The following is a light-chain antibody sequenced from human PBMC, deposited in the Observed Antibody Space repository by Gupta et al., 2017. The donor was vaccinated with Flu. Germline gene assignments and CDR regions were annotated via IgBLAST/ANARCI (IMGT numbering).Light chain of an antibody. V-gene: IGKV1-39*01. J-gene: IGKJ1*01. CDR3: QQSYMAT. Sequence: DIQMTQSPSSLSASVGDRVTITCRASQSISSYLNWYQQKPGKAPKLLIYAASSLQSGVPSRFSGSGSGTDFTLTISSLQPEDFATYYYQQSYMATFGQGTKVEIK. CDR1: QSISSY. CDR2: AAS.